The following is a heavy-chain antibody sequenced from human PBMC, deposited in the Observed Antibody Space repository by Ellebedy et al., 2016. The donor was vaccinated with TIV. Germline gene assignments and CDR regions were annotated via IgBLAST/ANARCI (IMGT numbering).Heavy chain of an antibody. D-gene: IGHD3-10*01. Sequence: MPSETPSLTCSVSGGSMSSNYWSWIRQPPGKGLEWIGYVYYSGSTNYNPSLGSRVTISVDTSKNQFSLNVSSVTAADTAVYYCARGSGRPDYWGQGTLVTVSS. CDR3: ARGSGRPDY. CDR1: GGSMSSNY. J-gene: IGHJ4*02. CDR2: VYYSGST. V-gene: IGHV4-59*01.